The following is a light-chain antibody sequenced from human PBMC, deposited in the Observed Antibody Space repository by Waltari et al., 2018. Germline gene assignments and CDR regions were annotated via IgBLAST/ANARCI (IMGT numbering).Light chain of an antibody. V-gene: IGKV1-39*01. CDR3: QQSYSTPPT. J-gene: IGKJ4*01. Sequence: DIQMTQSPFSLSASVGDRVTITCRASQSISSYLNWYQQKPGKAPELLIYAASSLQSGVPSRFSGSGSGTDFTLTISSLQPEDFATYYCQQSYSTPPTFGGGTKVEIK. CDR1: QSISSY. CDR2: AAS.